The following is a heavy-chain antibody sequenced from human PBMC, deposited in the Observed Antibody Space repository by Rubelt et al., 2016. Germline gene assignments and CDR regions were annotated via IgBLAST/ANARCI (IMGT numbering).Heavy chain of an antibody. CDR2: IYYSGST. D-gene: IGHD2-21*02. V-gene: IGHV4-39*01. Sequence: QLQLQESGPGLVKPSETLSLTCTVSGGSISSSSYYWGWIRQPPGKGLEWIGSIYYSGSTYNNPSLKSRVTISADTSKKQISLKVNAVTAADTAVYYCASGRDPFDYWGQGTLVTVSS. J-gene: IGHJ4*02. CDR3: ASGRDPFDY. CDR1: GGSISSSSYY.